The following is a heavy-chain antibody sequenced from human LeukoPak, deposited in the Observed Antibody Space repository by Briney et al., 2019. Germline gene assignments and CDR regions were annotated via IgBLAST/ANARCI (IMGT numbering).Heavy chain of an antibody. CDR2: IIPIFGTT. Sequence: ASVKVSCKASGGPFSSYAFSWVRQAPGQGLEWMGGIIPIFGTTNYAEKFQGRVTIITDESTGTAYMELSSLRSEDTAVYYCARDSRPYCSSTSCCLYFLDYWGQGTLVTVSS. CDR1: GGPFSSYA. CDR3: ARDSRPYCSSTSCCLYFLDY. D-gene: IGHD2-2*01. J-gene: IGHJ4*02. V-gene: IGHV1-69*05.